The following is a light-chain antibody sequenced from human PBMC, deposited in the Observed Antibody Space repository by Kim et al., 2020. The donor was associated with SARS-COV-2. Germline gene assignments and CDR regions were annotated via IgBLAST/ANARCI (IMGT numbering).Light chain of an antibody. V-gene: IGKV3-15*01. CDR2: DAS. CDR1: QGITRH. Sequence: SASLGERATLTCRAGQGITRHLSWYQQKPGQAPRLLFYDASTRATGIPARFSGSGSGTEFTPTISSLQSEDFAVYYCQQYNQGPLTLGGGTKLEI. CDR3: QQYNQGPLT. J-gene: IGKJ4*01.